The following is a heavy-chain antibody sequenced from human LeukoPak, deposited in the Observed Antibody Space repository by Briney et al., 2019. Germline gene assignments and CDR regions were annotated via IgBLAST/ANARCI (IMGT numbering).Heavy chain of an antibody. Sequence: GASLKISCKGSGYSFTSYCIGWVRQMPGKGLEWMGIIYPGDSDTRYSPSFQGQVTISADKSISTAYLQWSSLKASDTAMYYCARHKLDTLLGALSKGGFMDVWGKGTTVTVSS. CDR3: ARHKLDTLLGALSKGGFMDV. CDR1: GYSFTSYC. CDR2: IYPGDSDT. V-gene: IGHV5-51*01. J-gene: IGHJ6*03. D-gene: IGHD3-16*01.